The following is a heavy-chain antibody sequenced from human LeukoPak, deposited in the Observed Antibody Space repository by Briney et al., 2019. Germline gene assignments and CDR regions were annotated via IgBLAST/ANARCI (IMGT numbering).Heavy chain of an antibody. J-gene: IGHJ2*01. CDR2: IYTSGST. Sequence: SETLSLTCTVSGGSISSYYWSWIRQPAGKGLEWIGRIYTSGSTNYNPSLKSRVTISVDKSKNQFSLKLSSVTAADTAVYYCARHGYSSSYWYFDLWGRGSLVTVSS. V-gene: IGHV4-4*07. CDR1: GGSISSYY. D-gene: IGHD4-11*01. CDR3: ARHGYSSSYWYFDL.